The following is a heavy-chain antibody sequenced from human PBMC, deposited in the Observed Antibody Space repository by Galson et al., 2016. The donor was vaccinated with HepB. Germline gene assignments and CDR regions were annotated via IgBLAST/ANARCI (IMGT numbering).Heavy chain of an antibody. V-gene: IGHV3-23*01. Sequence: LRLSCAASGFTFSDYPMTWVRQAPGKGLEWVSAISGSGGSTYYADSVKGRFTISRDNSKNTLYLQMNSLRAEDTAVYYCAKASSPGYYYGMDVWGQGTTVTVSS. CDR2: ISGSGGST. D-gene: IGHD6-13*01. J-gene: IGHJ6*02. CDR3: AKASSPGYYYGMDV. CDR1: GFTFSDYP.